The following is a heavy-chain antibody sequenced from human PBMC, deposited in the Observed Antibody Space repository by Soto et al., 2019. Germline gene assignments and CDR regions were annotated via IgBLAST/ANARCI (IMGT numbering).Heavy chain of an antibody. J-gene: IGHJ4*02. CDR1: GFTFCSYW. CDR2: IKQDGSEK. V-gene: IGHV3-7*03. Sequence: GGSLRLSCAVSGFTFCSYWMSWVRQAPGKGLEWVANIKQDGSEKYYVDSVKGRFTISRDNAKNSLYLQMNSLRAEDTAVYYCASIGGYLVLGTYFDYWGQGTLVAVSS. CDR3: ASIGGYLVLGTYFDY. D-gene: IGHD1-26*01.